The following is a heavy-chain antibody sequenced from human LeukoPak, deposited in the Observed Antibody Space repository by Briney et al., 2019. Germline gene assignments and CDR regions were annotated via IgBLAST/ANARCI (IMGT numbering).Heavy chain of an antibody. D-gene: IGHD3-16*01. CDR3: ASDMRGDAFDI. V-gene: IGHV7-4-1*02. Sequence: RASVTVSCKASGYTFTSYAMNWVRQAPGQGLEWMGWINTNTGNPTYAQGFTGRFVFSLDTSVSTAYLQISSLKAEDTAVYYCASDMRGDAFDIWGQGTMVTVSS. J-gene: IGHJ3*02. CDR1: GYTFTSYA. CDR2: INTNTGNP.